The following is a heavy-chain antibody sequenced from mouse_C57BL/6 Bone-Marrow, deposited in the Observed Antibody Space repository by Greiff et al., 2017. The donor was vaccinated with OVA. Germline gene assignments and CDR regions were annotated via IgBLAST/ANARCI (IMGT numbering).Heavy chain of an antibody. CDR2: ISSGGGYI. CDR1: GFTFSSSA. V-gene: IGHV5S21*01. Sequence: EVMLVESGEGLVKPGGSLKLSCAASGFTFSSSAMSWVRQTPEKRLEWVAYISSGGGYIYYADTVKGRFTISRANATNTLYLQLSSLKSADTAMYYCARWVYCYGRPGYFDVWGTGTTVTVSA. D-gene: IGHD1-1*01. CDR3: ARWVYCYGRPGYFDV. J-gene: IGHJ1*03.